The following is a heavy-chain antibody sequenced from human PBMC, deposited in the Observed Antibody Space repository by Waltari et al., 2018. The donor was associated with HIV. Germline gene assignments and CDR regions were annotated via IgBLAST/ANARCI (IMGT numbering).Heavy chain of an antibody. J-gene: IGHJ4*02. CDR1: GQPLSDYY. V-gene: IGHV4-34*01. CDR3: LRGPRVTIFWAGGPDY. CDR2: ITESGHT. D-gene: IGHD3-16*01. Sequence: QILLHQWAAGLLKPSATLSLYCSVYGQPLSDYYSSWIRQPPGQGLEWIGEITESGHTHYNPSLKSRITMLVDTSKRQFSLRLTSVTGADAAMYYCLRGPRVTIFWAGGPDYWGQGTQVTVSS.